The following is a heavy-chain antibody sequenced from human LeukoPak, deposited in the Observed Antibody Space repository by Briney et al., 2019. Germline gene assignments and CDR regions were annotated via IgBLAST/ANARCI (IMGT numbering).Heavy chain of an antibody. D-gene: IGHD3-9*01. V-gene: IGHV3-23*01. Sequence: GGSLRLSCAASGFTFSSYAMSRVRQAPGKGLEWVSAISGSGGSTYYADSVKGRFTISRDNSKNTLYLQMNSLRAEDTAVYYCAKGSDDILTGYVSWGQGTLVTVSS. CDR1: GFTFSSYA. CDR2: ISGSGGST. J-gene: IGHJ5*02. CDR3: AKGSDDILTGYVS.